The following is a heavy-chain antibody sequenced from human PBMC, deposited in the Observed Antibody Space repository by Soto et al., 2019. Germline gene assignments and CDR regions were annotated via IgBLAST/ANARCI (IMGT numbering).Heavy chain of an antibody. Sequence: GSLRLSCAASVLTFSSFAVTWVRQAPGKGLEWVSLVSASGGTTFYADSVKGRFSISRDSSKNTLYLQMNSLTAEDTAVYYCAAKNSGYYPFDYWGQGTLVTVSS. CDR2: VSASGGTT. V-gene: IGHV3-23*01. D-gene: IGHD3-22*01. CDR1: VLTFSSFA. J-gene: IGHJ4*02. CDR3: AAKNSGYYPFDY.